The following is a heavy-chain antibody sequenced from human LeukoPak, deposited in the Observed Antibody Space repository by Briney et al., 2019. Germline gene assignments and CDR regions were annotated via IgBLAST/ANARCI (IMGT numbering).Heavy chain of an antibody. CDR2: INGDGSVT. CDR1: GFTFSSYW. V-gene: IGHV3-74*01. D-gene: IGHD6-19*01. CDR3: AVRIAVPGGFDN. J-gene: IGHJ4*02. Sequence: GGSLRLSCAASGFTFSSYWMHWVRQVPGKGPVWVSHINGDGSVTDYADSVKGRFTISRDNARNTLYVQMNSLRAEDTAVYYCAVRIAVPGGFDNWGQGTLVTVSS.